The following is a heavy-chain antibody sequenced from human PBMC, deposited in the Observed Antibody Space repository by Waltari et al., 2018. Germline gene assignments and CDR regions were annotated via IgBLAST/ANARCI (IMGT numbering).Heavy chain of an antibody. CDR1: GFTFSSYA. CDR2: ISGSGGSK. J-gene: IGHJ4*02. CDR3: ARASTVVTPFDY. Sequence: EVQLLESGGGLVQPGGSLRLSCAASGFTFSSYAMSWVRQAPGKGLEWVSAISGSGGSKYYADSVKGRFTISRDNSKNTLYLQMNSLRAEDTAVYYCARASTVVTPFDYWGQGTLVTVSS. V-gene: IGHV3-23*01. D-gene: IGHD4-17*01.